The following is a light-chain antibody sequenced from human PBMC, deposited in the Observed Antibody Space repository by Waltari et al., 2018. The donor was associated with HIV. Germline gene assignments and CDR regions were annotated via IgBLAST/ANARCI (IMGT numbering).Light chain of an antibody. CDR3: AVWDDSLTGRV. CDR1: NFNIGRYL. CDR2: TNS. V-gene: IGLV1-47*01. J-gene: IGLJ3*02. Sequence: QSVLTQPTSASGTPGQRVTISCSGSNFNIGRYLVDWYQQFPGSAPKLLILTNSQRPSGVPDRFSGSKSGTSASLAISGLRSEDEADYYCAVWDDSLTGRVFGGGTKLTVL.